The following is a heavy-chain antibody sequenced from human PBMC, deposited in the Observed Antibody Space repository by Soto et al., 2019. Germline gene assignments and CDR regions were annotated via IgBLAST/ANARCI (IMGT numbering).Heavy chain of an antibody. D-gene: IGHD6-13*01. CDR2: ISYSGST. CDR1: SDSIRSYY. CDR3: ARGTSWQLPFDY. J-gene: IGHJ4*02. V-gene: IGHV4-59*01. Sequence: SETLSLTCSVSSDSIRSYYCSWSRQPPGKRLEWIGYISYSGSTDYNPSLKSRVTISGDTSKNQFSLKVSSVTAADTAVYYCARGTSWQLPFDYWGQGTLVTVS.